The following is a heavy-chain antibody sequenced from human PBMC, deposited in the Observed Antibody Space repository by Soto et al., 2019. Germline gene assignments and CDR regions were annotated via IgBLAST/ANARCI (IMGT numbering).Heavy chain of an antibody. J-gene: IGHJ5*02. V-gene: IGHV4-39*01. CDR1: GGSISSSSYY. Sequence: SETLSLTCTVSGGSISSSSYYWGWIRQAPGKGLEWIGSIYYSGSTYYNPSLKSRVTISVDTSKNQFSLKLSSVTAADTAVYYCARTRAVWFDPWGQGTLVTVSS. CDR2: IYYSGST. D-gene: IGHD6-19*01. CDR3: ARTRAVWFDP.